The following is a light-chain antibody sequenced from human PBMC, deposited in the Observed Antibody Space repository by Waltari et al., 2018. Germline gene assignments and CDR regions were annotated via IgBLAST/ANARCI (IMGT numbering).Light chain of an antibody. Sequence: NFMLTQPHSVSESPGRTVTISCTRTSDSIASNYVQWYQQRPGSAPTIVINEDKQRPSGVPDRFSGSIDRSSNSASLTISGLKTEDEADYYCQSYDTSNLVFGGGTKLTVL. J-gene: IGLJ3*02. CDR3: QSYDTSNLV. V-gene: IGLV6-57*04. CDR2: EDK. CDR1: SDSIASNY.